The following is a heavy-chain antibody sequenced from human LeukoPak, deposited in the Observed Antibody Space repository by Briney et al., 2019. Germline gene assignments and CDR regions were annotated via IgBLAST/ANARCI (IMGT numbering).Heavy chain of an antibody. D-gene: IGHD3-10*01. J-gene: IGHJ4*02. CDR2: ISSSSGTI. Sequence: GGSLRLSCAASGFTFSSYSMNWVRQAPGKGLEWVSYISSSSGTIYYADSVKGRFTISRVNAKNSLYLQMNSLRDEDTAVYYWARDNSGSYRLDYWGQGTLVTVSS. CDR1: GFTFSSYS. V-gene: IGHV3-48*02. CDR3: ARDNSGSYRLDY.